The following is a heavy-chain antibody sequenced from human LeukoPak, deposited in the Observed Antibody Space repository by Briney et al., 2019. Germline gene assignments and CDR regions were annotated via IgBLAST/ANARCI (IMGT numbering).Heavy chain of an antibody. D-gene: IGHD1-7*01. Sequence: SETLSLTCTVSGGSISSYYWSWIRQPPGKGLEWIGYIYYSGSTNYNPSLKSRVTISVDVSKNQFSLKLSSVTAADTAVYYCARGTAGTTFFDYWGQGTLVTVSS. CDR1: GGSISSYY. J-gene: IGHJ4*02. CDR2: IYYSGST. V-gene: IGHV4-59*01. CDR3: ARGTAGTTFFDY.